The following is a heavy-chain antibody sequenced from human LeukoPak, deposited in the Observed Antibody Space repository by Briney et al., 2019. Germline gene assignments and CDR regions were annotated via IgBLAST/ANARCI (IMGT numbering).Heavy chain of an antibody. D-gene: IGHD6-6*01. J-gene: IGHJ6*02. Sequence: GESLKISCKGSGYSFTNYWISWVRQMPGKGLEWMGIIYPDDSDTRYSPSFQGQVTISADRSISSAYLQWSSLKASDTAMYYCARHMLYSSSSDFVSQPLNYYGMDVWGQGTTVTVSS. V-gene: IGHV5-51*01. CDR2: IYPDDSDT. CDR3: ARHMLYSSSSDFVSQPLNYYGMDV. CDR1: GYSFTNYW.